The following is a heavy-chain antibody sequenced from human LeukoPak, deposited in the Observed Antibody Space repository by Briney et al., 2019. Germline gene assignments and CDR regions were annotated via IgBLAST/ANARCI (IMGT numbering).Heavy chain of an antibody. CDR2: IFYSGST. V-gene: IGHV4-59*01. CDR1: GGSISSYY. Sequence: SETLSLTCTVSGGSISSYYWSWIRQPPGKGLEWIGYIFYSGSTNYNPSLKSRVTISVDTSKNQVSLKLSSVTAADTAVYYCARGGYGSGSLFYYWGQGTLVTVSS. D-gene: IGHD3-10*01. CDR3: ARGGYGSGSLFYY. J-gene: IGHJ4*02.